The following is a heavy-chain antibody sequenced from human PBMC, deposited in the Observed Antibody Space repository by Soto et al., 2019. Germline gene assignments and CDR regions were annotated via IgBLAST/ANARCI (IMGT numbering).Heavy chain of an antibody. J-gene: IGHJ6*02. CDR3: ARDLRFLEWLAYYYYGMDV. Sequence: SVKVSCKASGYTFTSYGISWVRQAPGQGLERMGWISAYNGNTNYAQKLQGRVTMTTDTSTSTAYMELRSLRSDDTAVYYCARDLRFLEWLAYYYYGMDVWGQGTTVTVSS. CDR1: GYTFTSYG. V-gene: IGHV1-18*01. CDR2: ISAYNGNT. D-gene: IGHD3-3*01.